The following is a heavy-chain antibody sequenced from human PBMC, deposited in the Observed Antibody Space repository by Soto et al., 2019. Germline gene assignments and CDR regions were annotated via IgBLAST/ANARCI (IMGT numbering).Heavy chain of an antibody. J-gene: IGHJ4*02. CDR3: AKEYDSSGYYIDY. V-gene: IGHV3-23*01. CDR2: ISGSGGGT. CDR1: GFTFRNYA. Sequence: GGSLRLSCAASGFTFRNYAMSWVRQAPGKGLEWVSIISGSGGGTSYADSVKGRFSISRDNSKNTLYLQMNSLRVEDTAIYYCAKEYDSSGYYIDYWGQGTPVTVSS. D-gene: IGHD3-22*01.